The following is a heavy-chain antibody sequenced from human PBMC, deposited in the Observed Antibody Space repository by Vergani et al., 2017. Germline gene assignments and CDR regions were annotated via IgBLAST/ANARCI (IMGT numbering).Heavy chain of an antibody. D-gene: IGHD3-10*01. CDR3: VRDSWRSDLRGVYWFDT. CDR2: IHASGTK. J-gene: IGHJ5*02. Sequence: VQLQESGPGLLKPSETLSLTCSVSGASISSYFWSWIRQPAGKGLEWIGRIHASGTKNYNPSLRSRVTLSVDTSKNQLSLKMISMTAADTAVYYCVRDSWRSDLRGVYWFDTWGQGTLVSVSS. CDR1: GASISSYF. V-gene: IGHV4-4*07.